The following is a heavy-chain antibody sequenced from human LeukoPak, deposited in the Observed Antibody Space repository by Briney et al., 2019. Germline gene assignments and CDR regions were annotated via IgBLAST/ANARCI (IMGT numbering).Heavy chain of an antibody. D-gene: IGHD3-22*01. J-gene: IGHJ4*02. CDR2: IYTSGST. V-gene: IGHV4-61*02. Sequence: SETLSLTCTVSGGSISSGSYYWSWIRQPAGKGLEWIGRIYTSGSTNYNPSLKSRVTISVDTSKNQFSLKLSSVTAADTAVYYCAREVYDSSGYYFGRLLRLGYYFDYWGQGTLVTVSS. CDR1: GGSISSGSYY. CDR3: AREVYDSSGYYFGRLLRLGYYFDY.